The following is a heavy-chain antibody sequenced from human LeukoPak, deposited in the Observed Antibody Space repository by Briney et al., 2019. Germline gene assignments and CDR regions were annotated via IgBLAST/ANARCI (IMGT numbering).Heavy chain of an antibody. CDR3: AKVRGVAAGTYYYYGMDV. Sequence: GGSLRHSCAASGFTFSSYAMSWVRQAPGKGLEWVSAINGSGGSTYYADSVKGRFTISRDNPKNTLYLQMNSLRAEDTAVYYCAKVRGVAAGTYYYYGMDVWGQGTTVTVSS. J-gene: IGHJ6*02. CDR1: GFTFSSYA. CDR2: INGSGGST. D-gene: IGHD6-13*01. V-gene: IGHV3-23*01.